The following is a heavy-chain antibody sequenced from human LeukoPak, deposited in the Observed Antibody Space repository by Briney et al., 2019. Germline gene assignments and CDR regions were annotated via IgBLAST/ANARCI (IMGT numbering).Heavy chain of an antibody. J-gene: IGHJ6*02. Sequence: PGGSLRLSCSASGFTLSTYAMHWVRQAPGKGLEHVSVISGNGGSTYYADSVKGRFTISRDTSKNTLYLQMSSLRLEDTAVYYCVRGASFLWFGEGWYGMDVWGQGTTVTVSS. D-gene: IGHD3-10*01. CDR3: VRGASFLWFGEGWYGMDV. CDR1: GFTLSTYA. V-gene: IGHV3-64D*06. CDR2: ISGNGGST.